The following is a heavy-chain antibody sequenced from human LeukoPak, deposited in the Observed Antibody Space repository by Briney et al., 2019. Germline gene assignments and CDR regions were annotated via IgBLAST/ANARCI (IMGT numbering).Heavy chain of an antibody. CDR1: GFTFSHYG. J-gene: IGHJ4*02. CDR3: ARMREALRSDSAYFDF. Sequence: PGGSLRLSCAASGFTFSHYGMHWVRQAPGKGLEWVAVMWSDGTKKYYADSVKGRFTVSRDTSKHTLYLQMSSLRAEDTAVYYCARMREALRSDSAYFDFWGQGTLVTVSS. CDR2: MWSDGTKK. D-gene: IGHD1-26*01. V-gene: IGHV3-33*01.